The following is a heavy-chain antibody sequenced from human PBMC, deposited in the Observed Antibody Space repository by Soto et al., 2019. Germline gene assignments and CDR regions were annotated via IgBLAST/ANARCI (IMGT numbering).Heavy chain of an antibody. V-gene: IGHV3-74*01. CDR1: GFTFSGYW. Sequence: GGSLRLSCAASGFTFSGYWMHWVRQVPGKGLVWVSRIKSDGSSTTYADSVKGRFSISRDNAKNTLYLQMNSLRAEDTAVYYCARDRSTLEQLYYYYYYMDVWGKGTTVTVSS. J-gene: IGHJ6*03. CDR3: ARDRSTLEQLYYYYYYMDV. D-gene: IGHD1-1*01. CDR2: IKSDGSST.